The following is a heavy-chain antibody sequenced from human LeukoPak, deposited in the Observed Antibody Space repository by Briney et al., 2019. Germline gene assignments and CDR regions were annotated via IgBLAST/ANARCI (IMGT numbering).Heavy chain of an antibody. CDR3: AREGQLVKYYFDY. D-gene: IGHD6-13*01. CDR2: IIPILGIA. Sequence: SVKVSCKASGYTFSNYGISWVRQAPGQGLEWMGRIIPILGIANYAQKFQGRVTITADKSTSTAYMELSSLRSEDTAVYYCAREGQLVKYYFDYWGQGTLVTVSS. J-gene: IGHJ4*02. CDR1: GYTFSNYG. V-gene: IGHV1-69*04.